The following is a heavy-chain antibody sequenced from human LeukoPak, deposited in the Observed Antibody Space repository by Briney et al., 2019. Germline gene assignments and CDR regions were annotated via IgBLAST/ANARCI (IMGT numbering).Heavy chain of an antibody. V-gene: IGHV4-39*01. CDR3: GEDSSGYYRLPDY. Sequence: PSEPLSLTCTVSGGSISIRSYYWGSIRQPAGKGLDWIGSIYYSGSTYYNPSIKSRVTISVDTSKNQFSLKLSSVTAADTAVYYCGEDSSGYYRLPDYWGQGTLVTVSA. CDR1: GGSISIRSYY. J-gene: IGHJ4*02. CDR2: IYYSGST. D-gene: IGHD3-22*01.